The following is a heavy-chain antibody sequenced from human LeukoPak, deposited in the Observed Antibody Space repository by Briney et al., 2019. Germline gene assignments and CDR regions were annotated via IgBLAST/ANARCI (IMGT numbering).Heavy chain of an antibody. V-gene: IGHV5-51*01. CDR2: IFPDDSEI. D-gene: IGHD1-26*01. CDR3: ARHEGSGSYYSY. J-gene: IGHJ4*02. CDR1: GYSFTTYW. Sequence: PGESLKISCKGSGYSFTTYWIAWVRQMPGRGLEWMGIIFPDDSEIRYSPSFRGQVTISADKSTSTAYLQWSRLKASDTAIYYCARHEGSGSYYSYWGQGTLVTVSS.